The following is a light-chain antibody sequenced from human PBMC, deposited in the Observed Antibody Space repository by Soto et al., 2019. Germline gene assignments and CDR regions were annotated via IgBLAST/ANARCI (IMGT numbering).Light chain of an antibody. CDR1: SSNVGSYNL. J-gene: IGLJ2*01. V-gene: IGLV2-23*01. CDR3: SSYAGGVV. CDR2: EAS. Sequence: QSALTQPASVSESPGQSITISCTRTSSNVGSYNLVSWYQHPPGKAPKLIIYEASERPSGVSNRFSGAQSGHTASLTISGLKAEDEADSYGSSYAGGVVFGGGTKLTVL.